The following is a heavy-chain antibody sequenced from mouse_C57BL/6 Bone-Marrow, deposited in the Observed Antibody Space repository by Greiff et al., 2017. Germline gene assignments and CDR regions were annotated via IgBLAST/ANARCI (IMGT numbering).Heavy chain of an antibody. CDR1: GFNIKDDY. D-gene: IGHD2-3*01. Sequence: EVQLQQSGAELVRPGASVKLSCTASGFNIKDDYIHWVKQRPEQGLEWIGWIDPEIGDTEYASKFQGKATITSDTSSNTAYLQRSSLTCDDTSLYYCSAFDGNYFDFWGQGTPLTVAS. V-gene: IGHV14-4*01. J-gene: IGHJ2*01. CDR2: IDPEIGDT. CDR3: SAFDGNYFDF.